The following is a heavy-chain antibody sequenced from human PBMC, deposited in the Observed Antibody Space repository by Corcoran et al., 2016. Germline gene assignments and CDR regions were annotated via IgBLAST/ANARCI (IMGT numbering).Heavy chain of an antibody. Sequence: QVQLVQSGAEVKKPGASVKVSCKASGYTFTGYYMHWVRQAPGQGLEWMGWINPNSGGTNYAQKFQGRVTMTRDTSISTAYMELSSLRSDDTAVYYCARTFYYFWSAYGFDYWGQGTLVTVSS. J-gene: IGHJ4*02. V-gene: IGHV1-2*02. CDR2: INPNSGGT. D-gene: IGHD3-3*01. CDR3: ARTFYYFWSAYGFDY. CDR1: GYTFTGYY.